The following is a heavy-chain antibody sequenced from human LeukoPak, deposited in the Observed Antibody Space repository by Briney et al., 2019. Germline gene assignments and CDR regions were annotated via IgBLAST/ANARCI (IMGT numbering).Heavy chain of an antibody. J-gene: IGHJ6*02. CDR1: GYTFTSYD. Sequence: GASVKVSCKASGYTFTSYDINWVRQATGQGLEWMGWMNPNSGNTGYAQKFQGRVTMTRNTSISTAYMELSSLRSEDTAVYYCARPGARRGGNYYYYYGMDVWGQGTTVTVSS. V-gene: IGHV1-8*01. CDR3: ARPGARRGGNYYYYYGMDV. D-gene: IGHD1-14*01. CDR2: MNPNSGNT.